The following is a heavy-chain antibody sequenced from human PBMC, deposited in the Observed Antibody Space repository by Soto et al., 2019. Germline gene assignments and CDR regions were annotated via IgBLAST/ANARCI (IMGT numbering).Heavy chain of an antibody. V-gene: IGHV4-31*03. CDR2: IEYSGST. CDR1: GGSITTGGYY. Sequence: TLSLTCTVSGGSITTGGYYWSWIRQHPGKGLEWIGYIEYSGSTYYNPSLKSRVTISVDTSKNQFSLKLSSVTAADTAVYYCARGGVDQYFDYWGQGTLVTVSS. CDR3: ARGGVDQYFDY. D-gene: IGHD2-2*01. J-gene: IGHJ4*02.